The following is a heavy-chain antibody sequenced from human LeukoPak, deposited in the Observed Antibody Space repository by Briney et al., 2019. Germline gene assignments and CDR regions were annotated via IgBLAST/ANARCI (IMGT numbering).Heavy chain of an antibody. CDR2: ISSSSSYI. D-gene: IGHD5-18*01. J-gene: IGHJ3*02. V-gene: IGHV3-21*01. CDR1: GFTFSSYS. CDR3: ARAGGYSYGHDAFDI. Sequence: GGSLRLSCAASGFTFSSYSMNWVRQAPGKGPEWVSSISSSSSYIYYADSVKGRFTISRDNAKNSLYLQMNSLRAEDTAVYYCARAGGYSYGHDAFDIWGQGTMVAVSS.